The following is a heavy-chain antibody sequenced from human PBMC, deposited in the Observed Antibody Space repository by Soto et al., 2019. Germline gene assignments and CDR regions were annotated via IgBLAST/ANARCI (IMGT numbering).Heavy chain of an antibody. Sequence: QVQLVQSGAEVKKPGASVKVSCKASGYTFTSYGISWVRQAPGQGLEWMGWISAYNGNTNYAQKLQGRVTMTTDTSTSTAYMELRGLRSDDTAVYYCSRSRDYYVWGSYRTADYWGQGTLVTVSS. D-gene: IGHD3-16*02. CDR2: ISAYNGNT. CDR1: GYTFTSYG. CDR3: SRSRDYYVWGSYRTADY. V-gene: IGHV1-18*01. J-gene: IGHJ4*02.